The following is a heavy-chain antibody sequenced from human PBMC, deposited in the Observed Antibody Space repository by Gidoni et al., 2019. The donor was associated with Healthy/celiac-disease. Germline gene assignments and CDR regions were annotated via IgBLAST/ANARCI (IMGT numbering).Heavy chain of an antibody. V-gene: IGHV2-70*11. Sequence: LEWLARIDWDDDKYYSTSLKTRLTISKDTSKNQVVLTMTNMDPVDTATYYCARARGAVGDFLDYWGQGTLVTVSS. D-gene: IGHD1-26*01. J-gene: IGHJ4*02. CDR2: IDWDDDK. CDR3: ARARGAVGDFLDY.